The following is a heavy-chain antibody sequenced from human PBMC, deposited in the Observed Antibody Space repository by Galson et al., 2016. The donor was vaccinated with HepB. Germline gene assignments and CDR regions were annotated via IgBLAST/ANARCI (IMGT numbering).Heavy chain of an antibody. V-gene: IGHV3-7*03. J-gene: IGHJ4*02. CDR2: IKPDGSES. CDR1: GVAFNRYW. Sequence: SLRLSCAASGVAFNRYWMKWVRQAPGKGQEWVASIKPDGSESFYVDSVKGRFTMSRDNSKNSLYLQMNGLRVEDTAVYYCVRDDGDFWGQGSLVTVSS. CDR3: VRDDGDF. D-gene: IGHD5-24*01.